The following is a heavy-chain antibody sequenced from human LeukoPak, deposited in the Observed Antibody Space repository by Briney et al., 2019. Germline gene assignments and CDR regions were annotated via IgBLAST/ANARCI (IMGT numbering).Heavy chain of an antibody. CDR3: TAIRPDY. CDR1: GFTFSTFA. J-gene: IGHJ4*02. D-gene: IGHD2-21*02. Sequence: PGRSLRLSCASAGFTFSTFAMHWVRQARGKGLVWVARIKSDVSSTDYAASVKGRFTISRDDANNILYLQMNSLRVEDTAVYYCTAIRPDYWGQGTVVTVSS. V-gene: IGHV3-74*01. CDR2: IKSDVSST.